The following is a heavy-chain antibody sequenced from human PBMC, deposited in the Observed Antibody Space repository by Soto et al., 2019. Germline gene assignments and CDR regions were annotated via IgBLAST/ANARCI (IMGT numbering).Heavy chain of an antibody. Sequence: LRLSCAASGFTFSSYAMHWVRQAPGKGLEWVAVISYDGSNKYYADSVKGRFTISRDNSKNTLYLQMNSLRAEDTAVYYCARVGGYNYFQHWGQGTLVTVSS. D-gene: IGHD3-22*01. CDR3: ARVGGYNYFQH. V-gene: IGHV3-30-3*01. J-gene: IGHJ1*01. CDR2: ISYDGSNK. CDR1: GFTFSSYA.